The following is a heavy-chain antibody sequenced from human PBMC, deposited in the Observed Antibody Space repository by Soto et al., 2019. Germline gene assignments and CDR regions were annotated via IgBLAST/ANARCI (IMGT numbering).Heavy chain of an antibody. CDR1: GFTLSRYA. J-gene: IGHJ4*02. CDR2: ISRDGSSK. Sequence: RLSCAASGFTLSRYAMHWVRQAPGEGLEWVAVISRDGSSKYYGDSVKGRFTVSRDNSNNTLYLSMTSLRPDDTAVFYCARSRNGAVPDSINFWGQGTLVTVSS. V-gene: IGHV3-30-3*01. D-gene: IGHD2-8*01. CDR3: ARSRNGAVPDSINF.